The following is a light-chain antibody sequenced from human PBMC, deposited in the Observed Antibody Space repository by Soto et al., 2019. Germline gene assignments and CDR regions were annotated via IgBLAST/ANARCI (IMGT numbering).Light chain of an antibody. CDR3: CSYAVTYISV. Sequence: QSVLTQPRSLTGSPGQSVTISCTGTSSDVGRYGYVSWYQQHPGKAPKLMILDVNKRPAGVPDRFSGSKSGNTASLTISGLQAEDEADYYCCSYAVTYISVFGGGTTLTVL. CDR2: DVN. V-gene: IGLV2-11*01. J-gene: IGLJ2*01. CDR1: SSDVGRYGY.